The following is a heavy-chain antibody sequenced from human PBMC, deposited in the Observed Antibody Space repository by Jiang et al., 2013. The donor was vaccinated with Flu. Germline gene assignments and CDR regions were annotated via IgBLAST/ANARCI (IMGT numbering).Heavy chain of an antibody. V-gene: IGHV5-10-1*01. CDR3: ARHSSLYGSGYFDY. J-gene: IGHJ4*02. D-gene: IGHD3-10*01. Sequence: GAEVKKPGESLRISCKTSQYIFTSFAISWVRQMPGRGLEWMGRIDPSDSYTNYSPSFQGHVTMSVDTFTRTAYLQWSSLQASDTAIYFCARHSSLYGSGYFDYWGQGTLITVSS. CDR1: QYIFTSFA. CDR2: IDPSDSYT.